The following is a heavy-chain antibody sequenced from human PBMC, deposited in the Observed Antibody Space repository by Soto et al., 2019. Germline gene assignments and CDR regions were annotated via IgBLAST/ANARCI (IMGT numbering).Heavy chain of an antibody. D-gene: IGHD6-6*01. CDR1: GFTFDDYG. CDR3: ARVSEQLVRDYYYYMDV. CDR2: INWNGGST. Sequence: GGSLRLSCAASGFTFDDYGMSWVRQAPGKGLEWVSGINWNGGSTGYADSVKGRFTISRDNAKNSLYLQMNSLRAEDTALYHCARVSEQLVRDYYYYMDVWGKGTTVTVSS. J-gene: IGHJ6*03. V-gene: IGHV3-20*01.